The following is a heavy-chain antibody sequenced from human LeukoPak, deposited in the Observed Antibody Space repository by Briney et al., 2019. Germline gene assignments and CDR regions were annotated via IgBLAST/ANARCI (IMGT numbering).Heavy chain of an antibody. Sequence: GGSLRLPCAASGFTFSNAWMSWVPQAPGKGLECVGRIKSKTDGRTTDYAAPVKGRFTISRDDSKNTLYLQMNSLKTEDTAVYYCTTVGPFGGCDYWGQGTLVTVSS. D-gene: IGHD3-3*01. J-gene: IGHJ4*02. CDR1: GFTFSNAW. CDR2: IKSKTDGRTT. V-gene: IGHV3-15*01. CDR3: TTVGPFGGCDY.